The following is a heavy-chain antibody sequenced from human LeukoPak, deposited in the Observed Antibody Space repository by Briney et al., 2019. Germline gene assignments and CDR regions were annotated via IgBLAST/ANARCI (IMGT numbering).Heavy chain of an antibody. CDR2: ISACNGNT. CDR1: GYTFANSG. CDR3: ARVTIFGVVVSDY. V-gene: IGHV1-18*01. J-gene: IGHJ4*02. D-gene: IGHD3-3*01. Sequence: GASVKVSCKTSGYTFANSGVSWVRQAPGQGLEWLGWISACNGNTNYAQKVQGRVTMTTDTSTNTAYMELRSLRSDDTAVYYCARVTIFGVVVSDYWGQGTLLTVSS.